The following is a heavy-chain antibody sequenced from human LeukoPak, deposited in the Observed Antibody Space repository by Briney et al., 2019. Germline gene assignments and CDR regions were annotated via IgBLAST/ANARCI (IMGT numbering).Heavy chain of an antibody. Sequence: SETLSLTCTVSDGSFNFYFWHWIRQPPGKGLDWIGEIDNRGSTQYNPSLRSRVTISVDTSRNQFSLELTSVTAAGTAVYFCARDSHSGFQWGQGTLVTVSS. CDR1: DGSFNFYF. D-gene: IGHD3-10*01. V-gene: IGHV4-34*01. J-gene: IGHJ4*02. CDR2: IDNRGST. CDR3: ARDSHSGFQ.